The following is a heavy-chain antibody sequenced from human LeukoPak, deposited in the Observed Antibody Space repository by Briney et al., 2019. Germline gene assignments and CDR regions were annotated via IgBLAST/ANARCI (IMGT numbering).Heavy chain of an antibody. CDR3: ARVYGVCSGGSCYDYFHY. CDR2: INPNSGGT. V-gene: IGHV1-2*02. D-gene: IGHD2-15*01. Sequence: WASVKVSCKASGYTFTGYYMHWVRQAPGQGLEWMGWINPNSGGTNYAQKFQGRVSMTRDTSTSTAYMELSRLRADDTAVYYCARVYGVCSGGSCYDYFHYWGQGTLVTVSS. J-gene: IGHJ4*02. CDR1: GYTFTGYY.